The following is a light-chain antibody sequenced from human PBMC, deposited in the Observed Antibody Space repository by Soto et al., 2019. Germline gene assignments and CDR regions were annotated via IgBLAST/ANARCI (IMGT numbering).Light chain of an antibody. CDR1: QSVSSSY. CDR3: QQYNNWPRT. V-gene: IGKV3-15*01. CDR2: GAS. J-gene: IGKJ1*01. Sequence: EVVLTQSPSTLSFAPWERATLSCRASQSVSSSYLAWYQQKPGQAPRLLIYGASTRATGIPARFSGSGSGTEFTLTISSLQSEDFAVYYCQQYNNWPRTFGQGTKVDIK.